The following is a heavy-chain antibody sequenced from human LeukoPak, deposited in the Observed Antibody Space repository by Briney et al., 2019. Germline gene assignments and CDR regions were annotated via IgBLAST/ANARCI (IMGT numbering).Heavy chain of an antibody. J-gene: IGHJ6*02. V-gene: IGHV1-46*03. CDR1: GYTFTSYY. D-gene: IGHD5-18*01. Sequence: ASVKVSRKASGYTFTSYYMHWVRQAPGQGLEWMGIINPSGGSTSYAQKFQGRVTMTRDTSTSAVYMELSSLRSEDTAVYYCALEAYSYGSDYYYYGMDVWGQGTTVTVSS. CDR3: ALEAYSYGSDYYYYGMDV. CDR2: INPSGGST.